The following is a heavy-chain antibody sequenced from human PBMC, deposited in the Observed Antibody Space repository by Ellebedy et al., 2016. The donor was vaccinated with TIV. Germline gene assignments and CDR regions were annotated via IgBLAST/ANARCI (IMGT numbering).Heavy chain of an antibody. J-gene: IGHJ4*02. D-gene: IGHD3-10*01. V-gene: IGHV4-59*01. CDR1: GGSISRYY. Sequence: GSLRLSCTVSGGSISRYYWSWIRQPPGKGLEWIGYIYYSGSTNYNPSLKSRVTISVDTSKNQFSLKLSSVTAADTAVYYCARGSRGYGSQGDYWGQGTLVTDSS. CDR2: IYYSGST. CDR3: ARGSRGYGSQGDY.